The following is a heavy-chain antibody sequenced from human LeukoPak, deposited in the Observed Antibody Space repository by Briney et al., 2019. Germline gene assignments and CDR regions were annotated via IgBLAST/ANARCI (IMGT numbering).Heavy chain of an antibody. Sequence: ASVKVSCKASGCTFTAYYIHWVRQAPGQGLEWMGLINPNTGVTKFAQRFRGRVTMSRDTSISTAYMELNRLTSDDTAVYYCARGDYGRADPWGQGSLVTVSS. V-gene: IGHV1-2*02. CDR3: ARGDYGRADP. CDR1: GCTFTAYY. J-gene: IGHJ5*02. CDR2: INPNTGVT. D-gene: IGHD4-17*01.